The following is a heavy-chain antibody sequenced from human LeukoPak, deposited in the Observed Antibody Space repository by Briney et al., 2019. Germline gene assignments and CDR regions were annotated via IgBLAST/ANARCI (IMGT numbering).Heavy chain of an antibody. CDR3: AKGRTGFRGYFDY. D-gene: IGHD3-10*01. CDR1: GFTFSSYG. J-gene: IGHJ4*02. V-gene: IGHV3-30*18. CDR2: ISYDGSNK. Sequence: GRSLRLSCAASGFTFSSYGMHWVRQAPGKGLEWVAVISYDGSNKYYADSVKGRFTISRDNSKNTLYLQMNSLRAEDTAVYYCAKGRTGFRGYFDYWGQGTLVTVSS.